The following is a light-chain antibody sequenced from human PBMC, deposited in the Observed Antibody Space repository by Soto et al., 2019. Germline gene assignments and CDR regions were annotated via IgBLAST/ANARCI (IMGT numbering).Light chain of an antibody. CDR1: QSVRSSY. J-gene: IGKJ1*01. CDR2: GVS. Sequence: EIVLTQSPGTLSLSPGERATLSCRASQSVRSSYLAWYQQKLGQAPRLLIYGVSNRATGIPDRFSGSWSGTDFTLTISRLESEDFAVYYCHQYGTSPRTFGQGTKVEIK. V-gene: IGKV3-20*01. CDR3: HQYGTSPRT.